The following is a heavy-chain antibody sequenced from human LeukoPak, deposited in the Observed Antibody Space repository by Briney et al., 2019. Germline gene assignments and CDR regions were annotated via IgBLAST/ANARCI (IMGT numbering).Heavy chain of an antibody. J-gene: IGHJ5*02. CDR1: GASMNTYY. CDR2: ISSTGST. D-gene: IGHD6-25*01. Sequence: SETLSLTCTVSGASMNTYYWTWIRQFPGKGLEWIGYISSTGSTNYNPSLKSRVTISLDTSKNQFSLELSSVTATDTAMYYCARHSATYGSGAWGQGTLVNVSS. V-gene: IGHV4-59*08. CDR3: ARHSATYGSGA.